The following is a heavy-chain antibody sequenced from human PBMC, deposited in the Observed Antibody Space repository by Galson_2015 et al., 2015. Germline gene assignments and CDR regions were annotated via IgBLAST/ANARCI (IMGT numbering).Heavy chain of an antibody. CDR2: ISYDGSNK. J-gene: IGHJ5*02. Sequence: SLRLSCAASGFTFSSYAMHWVRQAPGKGLEWVAVISYDGSNKYYADSVKGRFTISRDNSKNTLYLQMNSLRAEDTAVYYCARERGIVVVSWFDPWGQGTLVTVSS. D-gene: IGHD2-15*01. CDR3: ARERGIVVVSWFDP. V-gene: IGHV3-30-3*01. CDR1: GFTFSSYA.